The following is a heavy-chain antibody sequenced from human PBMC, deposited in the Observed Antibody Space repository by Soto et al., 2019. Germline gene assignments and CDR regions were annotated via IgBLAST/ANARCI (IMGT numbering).Heavy chain of an antibody. Sequence: QVQLVQSGAEVRKPGASVKVSCKASGYRFSDLGMHWVRQAPGQRLEWMGLIHAGNGNTKYSQKYQGSVTMTSDTSTSTAYMELSSLTSEDTALYYCTNSSCGSINCLGNFWGQGTLVTVPS. D-gene: IGHD2-21*01. CDR1: GYRFSDLG. CDR3: TNSSCGSINCLGNF. J-gene: IGHJ4*02. V-gene: IGHV1-3*01. CDR2: IHAGNGNT.